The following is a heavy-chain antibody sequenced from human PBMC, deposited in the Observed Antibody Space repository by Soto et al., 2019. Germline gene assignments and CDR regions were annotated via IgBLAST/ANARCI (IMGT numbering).Heavy chain of an antibody. J-gene: IGHJ3*02. CDR1: GYTFTNYG. Sequence: ASVKVSCKASGYTFTNYGITWVRQAPGQGLEWMGWISAYNGDTHYTQRLQGRVTMTTDTSTSTAYMELSSLRSDDTAVYYCASDYNAYQRQHVFDIWGQGTLVTVSS. CDR3: ASDYNAYQRQHVFDI. CDR2: ISAYNGDT. D-gene: IGHD1-20*01. V-gene: IGHV1-18*01.